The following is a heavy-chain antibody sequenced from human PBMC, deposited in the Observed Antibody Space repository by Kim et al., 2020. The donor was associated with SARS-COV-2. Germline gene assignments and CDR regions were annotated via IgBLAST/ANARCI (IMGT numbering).Heavy chain of an antibody. CDR2: INHSGST. CDR1: GGSFSGYY. V-gene: IGHV4-34*01. D-gene: IGHD2-2*01. CDR3: ARPPYCSSTSCSLDMDV. J-gene: IGHJ6*01. Sequence: SETLSLTCAVYGGSFSGYYWSWIRQPPGKGLEWIGEINHSGSTNYNPSLKSRVTISVDTSKNQFSLKLSSVTAADTAVYYCARPPYCSSTSCSLDMDVWG.